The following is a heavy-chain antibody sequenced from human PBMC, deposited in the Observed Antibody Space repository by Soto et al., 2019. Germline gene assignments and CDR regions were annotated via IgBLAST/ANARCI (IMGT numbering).Heavy chain of an antibody. CDR3: ARAFADILTGYYWPYFDY. V-gene: IGHV1-18*01. Sequence: QVQLVQSGAEVKKPGASVKVSCKASGYTFTSYGISWVRQAPGQGLEWMGWISAYNGNTNYAQKLQGRVTMTTDTSTSTAYMELRSLRSDDTAVYYCARAFADILTGYYWPYFDYWGQGTLVTVSS. CDR1: GYTFTSYG. D-gene: IGHD3-9*01. J-gene: IGHJ4*02. CDR2: ISAYNGNT.